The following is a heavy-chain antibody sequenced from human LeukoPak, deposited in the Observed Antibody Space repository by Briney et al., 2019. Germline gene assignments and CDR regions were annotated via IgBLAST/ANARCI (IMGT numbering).Heavy chain of an antibody. CDR2: ISSSSSYI. Sequence: PGGSLRLSCAASGFTFSSYSMNWVRQAPGKGLEWVSSISSSSSYIYYADSVKGRFTISRDNAKNSLYLQMNSLRAEDTAVYYCARRVDYYDSSGYRLLDYWGQRTLVTVSS. J-gene: IGHJ4*02. D-gene: IGHD3-22*01. CDR3: ARRVDYYDSSGYRLLDY. CDR1: GFTFSSYS. V-gene: IGHV3-21*01.